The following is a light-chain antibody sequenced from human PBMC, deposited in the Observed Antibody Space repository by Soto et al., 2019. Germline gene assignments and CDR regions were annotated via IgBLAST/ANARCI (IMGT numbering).Light chain of an antibody. CDR3: SSYAGSKNFV. V-gene: IGLV2-8*01. Sequence: QSALTQPPSASGSPGQSVTISCTGTSSDVGGYDYGSWYQQHPGKAPKLMIYEVTKRPSGVPDRFSGSKSGNTASLTVSGLQAEDEADYYCSSYAGSKNFVFGTRTKVTVL. CDR1: SSDVGGYDY. J-gene: IGLJ1*01. CDR2: EVT.